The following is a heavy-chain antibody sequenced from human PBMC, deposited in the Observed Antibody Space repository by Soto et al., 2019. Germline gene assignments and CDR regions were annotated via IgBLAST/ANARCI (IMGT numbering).Heavy chain of an antibody. CDR1: GYSISSGYY. V-gene: IGHV4-38-2*01. J-gene: IGHJ5*02. Sequence: PSETLSLTCAVSGYSISSGYYWGWIRQPPGKGLEWIGSIYHSGSIYYNPSLKSRVSISVDTSKNHFSLKLSSVTAADTAVYYCARGKGHTGLNCFDAWGQGTLVTVSS. CDR3: ARGKGHTGLNCFDA. D-gene: IGHD2-21*02. CDR2: IYHSGSI.